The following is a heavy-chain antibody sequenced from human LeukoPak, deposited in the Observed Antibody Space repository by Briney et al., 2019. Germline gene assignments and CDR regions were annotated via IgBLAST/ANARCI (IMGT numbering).Heavy chain of an antibody. CDR3: ARAIAAPPDFDY. J-gene: IGHJ4*02. CDR1: GGTFSSYA. V-gene: IGHV1-69*04. CDR2: IIPILGIA. Sequence: GASVKVSCKASGGTFSSYAISWVRQAPGQGLEWMGRIIPILGIANYAQKFQGRVTITADKSTSTAYMELSSLRSEDTAVYYCARAIAAPPDFDYWGQGTLVTVSS. D-gene: IGHD6-6*01.